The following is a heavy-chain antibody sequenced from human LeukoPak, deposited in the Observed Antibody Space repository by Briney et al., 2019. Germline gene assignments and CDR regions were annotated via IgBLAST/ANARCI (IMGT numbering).Heavy chain of an antibody. J-gene: IGHJ4*02. D-gene: IGHD3-22*01. CDR3: ARLRYYDSSGSFSQHYFDH. CDR1: GVSITFSNYY. CDR2: IYYGGST. V-gene: IGHV4-39*01. Sequence: SETLSLTCTVSGVSITFSNYYWGWVRQPPGKGLECIGSIYYGGSTYSNPSLKSRVTISADTSKSRFSLSLSSVTAAGTAVYFCARLRYYDSSGSFSQHYFDHWGQGILVTVSS.